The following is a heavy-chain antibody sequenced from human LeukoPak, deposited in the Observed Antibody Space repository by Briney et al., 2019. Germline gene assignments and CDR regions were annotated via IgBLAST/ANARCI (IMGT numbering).Heavy chain of an antibody. Sequence: SETLSLTCAVYGGSFSGYYWSWIRQPPRKGLEWIGEINHSGSTNYNPSLKSRVTISVDTSKNQFSLKLSSVTAADTAVYYCARGRRDIVVVVAAPDWFDPWGQGTLVTVSS. J-gene: IGHJ5*02. CDR1: GGSFSGYY. CDR2: INHSGST. D-gene: IGHD2-15*01. V-gene: IGHV4-34*01. CDR3: ARGRRDIVVVVAAPDWFDP.